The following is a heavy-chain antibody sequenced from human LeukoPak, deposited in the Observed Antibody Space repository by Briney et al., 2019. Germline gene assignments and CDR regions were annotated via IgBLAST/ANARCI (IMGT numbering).Heavy chain of an antibody. Sequence: GGSLRLSCAASGFTFSTYTMHWVRQAPGKGLEWVALISSDGSNKYYADSVKGRLTISRDNSKNTVYLQMNSLRVEDTALYYCASHGALNWFNFDYWGQGTLVTVSS. V-gene: IGHV3-30*14. CDR3: ASHGALNWFNFDY. J-gene: IGHJ4*02. CDR1: GFTFSTYT. D-gene: IGHD1-20*01. CDR2: ISSDGSNK.